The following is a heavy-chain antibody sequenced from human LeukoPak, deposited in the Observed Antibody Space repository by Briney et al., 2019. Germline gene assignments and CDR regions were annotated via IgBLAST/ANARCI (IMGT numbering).Heavy chain of an antibody. CDR1: GFTFSNFA. CDR2: ISNGGDNT. CDR3: AKAIVAGAPGRFDY. V-gene: IGHV3-23*01. J-gene: IGHJ4*02. Sequence: GGSLRLSCEVSGFTFSNFAMTWVRQAPGKGLEWVSVISNGGDNTFYRDSVKGRFTILRDNSKNTLILQMNNLKAEDTALYYCAKAIVAGAPGRFDYWGQGTLVTVSS. D-gene: IGHD2-2*01.